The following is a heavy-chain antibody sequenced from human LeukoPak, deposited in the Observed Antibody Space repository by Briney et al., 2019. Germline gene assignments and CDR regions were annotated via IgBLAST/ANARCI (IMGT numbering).Heavy chain of an antibody. Sequence: ASVKVSCKASGGTFSSYAISWVRQAPGQGLEWMGGIIPIFGIANYAQKFQGRVTITADESTRTAYMELSSLRSEDTAVYYCARALAAAAPDYYYYYMDVWGKGTTVTVSS. D-gene: IGHD6-13*01. CDR2: IIPIFGIA. J-gene: IGHJ6*03. CDR1: GGTFSSYA. V-gene: IGHV1-69*13. CDR3: ARALAAAAPDYYYYYMDV.